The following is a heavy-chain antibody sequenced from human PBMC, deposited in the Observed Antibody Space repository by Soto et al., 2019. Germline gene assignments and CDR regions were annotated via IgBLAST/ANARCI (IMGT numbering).Heavy chain of an antibody. Sequence: EVQLLGSGGGLVQPGVSLRLSCAASGLTFSNYAMSWVRQAPGKGLEWVSGISGSGGSTYYADSVKGRFTISRDNSKNTLYLQMNSLGAEDTAVYYCAKAQGTVSYYRYGMDVWGQGTTVTVSS. J-gene: IGHJ6*02. CDR1: GLTFSNYA. CDR3: AKAQGTVSYYRYGMDV. D-gene: IGHD2-8*02. V-gene: IGHV3-23*01. CDR2: ISGSGGST.